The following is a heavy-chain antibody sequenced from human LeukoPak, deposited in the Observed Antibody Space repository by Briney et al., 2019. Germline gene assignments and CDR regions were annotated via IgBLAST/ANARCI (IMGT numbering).Heavy chain of an antibody. D-gene: IGHD3-16*02. V-gene: IGHV4-39*07. CDR1: SGSISNSNYY. CDR3: ARAPNTLGGVIAPYYFDY. CDR2: IYHSGST. J-gene: IGHJ4*02. Sequence: SETLSLTCSVSSGSISNSNYYWGWIRQPPGKGLEWIGSIYHSGSTYYNPSLKSRVTISVDTSKNQFSLKLSSVTAADTAVYYCARAPNTLGGVIAPYYFDYWGQGTLVTVSS.